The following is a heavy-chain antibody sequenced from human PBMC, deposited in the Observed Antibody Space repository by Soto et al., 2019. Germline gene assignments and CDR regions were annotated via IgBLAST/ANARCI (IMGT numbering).Heavy chain of an antibody. V-gene: IGHV4-59*01. J-gene: IGHJ4*02. D-gene: IGHD4-17*01. CDR2: IYYTGST. CDR1: GGSISSYH. CDR3: ARGTVTTTYFDF. Sequence: SETLSLTCTVSGGSISSYHWSWIRQPPGKGLEWIGYIYYTGSTNYNPSLMGRVTMSVDTSKNQFSLNLSSVTAADTAIYYCARGTVTTTYFDFWGQGTLVTVSS.